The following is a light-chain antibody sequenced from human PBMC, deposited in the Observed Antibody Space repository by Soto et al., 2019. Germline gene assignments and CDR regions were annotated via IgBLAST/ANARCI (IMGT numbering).Light chain of an antibody. Sequence: QSVLTHPPSASGSPGQSVSISCTGTSSDVGGYHHVAWYQQHPCKAPKLMIYEVSKRPSGVPDRFSGSKSGNTASLTVSGLQAEDEADYYCTSYTGSNNLYVFGTGTKVTVL. V-gene: IGLV2-8*01. CDR3: TSYTGSNNLYV. CDR1: SSDVGGYHH. J-gene: IGLJ1*01. CDR2: EVS.